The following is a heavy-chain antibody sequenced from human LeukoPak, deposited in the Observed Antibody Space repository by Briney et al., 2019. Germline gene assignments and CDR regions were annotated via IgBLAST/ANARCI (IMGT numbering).Heavy chain of an antibody. V-gene: IGHV3-33*01. CDR1: GXLFSSHG. D-gene: IGHD3-22*01. J-gene: IGHJ4*02. CDR2: IWYDGSDK. CDR3: ARARNNYDSSGYSALDC. Sequence: GGSLRLSCAASSGXLFSSHGMHWVRQAPGKELEWVAVIWYDGSDKWYADSVKGRFTISRDNSKNTLYLQMDSLRAEDTAVYYCARARNNYDSSGYSALDCWGQGTLVTVSS.